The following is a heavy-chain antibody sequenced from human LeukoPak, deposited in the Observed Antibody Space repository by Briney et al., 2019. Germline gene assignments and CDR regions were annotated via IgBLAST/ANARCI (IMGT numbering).Heavy chain of an antibody. CDR3: ARSSSSWYPGDL. CDR1: GGSISSYY. V-gene: IGHV4-59*08. Sequence: PSETLSLTCTVSGGSISSYYWSWIRQPPGKGLEWIGYIYYSGSTNYNPSLKSRATISVDTSKNQFSLKLSSVTAADTAVYYCARSSSSWYPGDLWDQGTLVTVSS. CDR2: IYYSGST. J-gene: IGHJ4*02. D-gene: IGHD6-13*01.